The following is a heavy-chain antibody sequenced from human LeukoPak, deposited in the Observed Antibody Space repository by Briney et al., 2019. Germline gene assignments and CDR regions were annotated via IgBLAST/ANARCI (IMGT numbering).Heavy chain of an antibody. J-gene: IGHJ4*02. CDR2: IYASGNT. V-gene: IGHV4-4*07. CDR1: SDSFSSYY. Sequence: SETLSLTCTVSSDSFSSYYWSWLRQPAGKGLEWIGRIYASGNTNYNPSLRSRVTMSVDTSKNQFSLKLSSVTAADTAVYYCARDGVGGYCSGTSCYTTFFDYWGQGTLVTVSS. D-gene: IGHD2-2*02. CDR3: ARDGVGGYCSGTSCYTTFFDY.